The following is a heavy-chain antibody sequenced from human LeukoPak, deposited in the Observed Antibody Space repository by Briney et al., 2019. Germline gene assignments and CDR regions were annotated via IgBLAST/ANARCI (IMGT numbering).Heavy chain of an antibody. CDR2: IYYRGST. V-gene: IGHV4-38-2*02. J-gene: IGHJ6*03. D-gene: IGHD2-15*01. Sequence: SETLSLTCTVSGYSISNNYYWGWIRQPPGKGLEWIGSIYYRGSTYYNPSLKSRVTISVDTSKNQFSLKLSSVTAADTAVYYCARGYCSGGSCYSYYYYNYMDVWGKGTTVTVSS. CDR1: GYSISNNYY. CDR3: ARGYCSGGSCYSYYYYNYMDV.